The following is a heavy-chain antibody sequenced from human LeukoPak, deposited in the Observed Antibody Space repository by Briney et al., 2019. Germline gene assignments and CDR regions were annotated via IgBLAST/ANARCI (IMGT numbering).Heavy chain of an antibody. Sequence: GGSLRLSCAASGFTFSSYAMSWVRQAPGKGLEWVSAISGSGDSTNYADSVKGRFTISRDNSKNTLYLQMNSLRAEDTAVYYCAKERPRYYYGSGSSIDYWGQGTLVTVSS. CDR3: AKERPRYYYGSGSSIDY. CDR2: ISGSGDST. CDR1: GFTFSSYA. J-gene: IGHJ4*02. V-gene: IGHV3-23*01. D-gene: IGHD3-10*01.